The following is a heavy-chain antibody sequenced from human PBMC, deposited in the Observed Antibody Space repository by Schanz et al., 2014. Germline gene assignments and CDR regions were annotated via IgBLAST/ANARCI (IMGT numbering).Heavy chain of an antibody. CDR3: ARRDNYLSAFDI. CDR2: ISYNGGA. V-gene: IGHV4-34*01. Sequence: QLHQWGAGLLKPSETLSLTCAVSGGSFSAYYWSWIRQPPGKGLEWIGEISYNGGANNPSLQARVTISGDTSKKEVSLTLRSVTAADTAVYYCARRDNYLSAFDIWGQGTMVTVSS. CDR1: GGSFSAYY. D-gene: IGHD4-4*01. J-gene: IGHJ3*02.